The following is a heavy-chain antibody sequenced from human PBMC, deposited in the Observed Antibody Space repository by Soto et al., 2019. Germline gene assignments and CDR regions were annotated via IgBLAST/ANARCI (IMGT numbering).Heavy chain of an antibody. D-gene: IGHD6-19*01. CDR3: AKVMSSGWHTEGNFDY. CDR2: ISYDGSNK. CDR1: GFTFSSYV. J-gene: IGHJ4*02. Sequence: QVQLVESGGGVVQPGRSLRLSCAASGFTFSSYVMHWVRQAPGKGLEWVAVISYDGSNKYYADSVKGRFTISRDNSKNTLYLQRNSLRAEDTGVYYCAKVMSSGWHTEGNFDYWGQGTLVTVSS. V-gene: IGHV3-30*18.